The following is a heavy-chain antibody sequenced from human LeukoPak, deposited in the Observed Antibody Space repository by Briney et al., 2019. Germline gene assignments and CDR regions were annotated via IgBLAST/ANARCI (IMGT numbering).Heavy chain of an antibody. D-gene: IGHD4-17*01. CDR1: GFTFSTYS. CDR3: ARDYYGDYYQSGYGMDV. Sequence: GGSLRLSCAASGFTFSTYSMNWVRQAPGKGLEWVSSISGSGSFKFYTDSVKSRFTISRDNVKRSLYLQLSSLRAEDTAVYYCARDYYGDYYQSGYGMDVWGQGTTVTVSS. CDR2: ISGSGSFK. J-gene: IGHJ6*02. V-gene: IGHV3-21*01.